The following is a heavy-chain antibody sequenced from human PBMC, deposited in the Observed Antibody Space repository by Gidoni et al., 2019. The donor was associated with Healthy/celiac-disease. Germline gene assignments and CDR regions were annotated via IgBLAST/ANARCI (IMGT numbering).Heavy chain of an antibody. Sequence: QVQLVESGGGVVPPGRSLRLSCAASGFTFSSYAMHWVRQAPGKGLEWVAVISYDGSNKYYADSVKGRFTISRDNSKNTLYLQMNSLRAEDTAVYYCARDVAEKGYYYGMDVWGQGTTVTVSS. CDR1: GFTFSSYA. D-gene: IGHD6-19*01. CDR3: ARDVAEKGYYYGMDV. CDR2: ISYDGSNK. V-gene: IGHV3-30*04. J-gene: IGHJ6*02.